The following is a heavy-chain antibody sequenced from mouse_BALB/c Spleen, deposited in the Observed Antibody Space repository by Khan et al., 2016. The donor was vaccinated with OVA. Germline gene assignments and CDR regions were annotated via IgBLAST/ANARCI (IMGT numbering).Heavy chain of an antibody. CDR3: TRGRIDY. CDR1: GYTFTTYW. D-gene: IGHD1-1*01. V-gene: IGHV1-7*01. CDR2: INPTSGYT. J-gene: IGHJ2*01. Sequence: VKLLESGAELAKPGASVKMSCKASGYTFTTYWLHWVKQRPGQGLEWIGYINPTSGYTDYTEKFKDKATLSADKSSSTAYMQLSSLTSEDSTVYYCTRGRIDYWGQGTTLTVSS.